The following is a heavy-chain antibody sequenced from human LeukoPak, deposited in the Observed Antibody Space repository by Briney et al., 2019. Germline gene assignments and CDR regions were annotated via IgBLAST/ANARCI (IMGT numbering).Heavy chain of an antibody. CDR2: IHDSGST. V-gene: IGHV4-59*01. D-gene: IGHD5-18*01. CDR3: ARVQLWSLYYYYMDV. Sequence: SETLSLTCTVSGGSISSYYWSWIRQHPGKGLEWIGHIHDSGSTYYNPSLKSRVTISVDTSKNQFSLKLSSVTAADTAVYYCARVQLWSLYYYYMDVWGKGTTVTVSS. CDR1: GGSISSYY. J-gene: IGHJ6*03.